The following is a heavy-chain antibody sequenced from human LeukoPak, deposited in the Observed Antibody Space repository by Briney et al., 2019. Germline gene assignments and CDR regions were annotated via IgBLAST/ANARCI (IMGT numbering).Heavy chain of an antibody. CDR2: IYYSGST. CDR1: GGSISSSSYY. CDR3: ARASYSYDINGWVPFDY. V-gene: IGHV4-39*07. J-gene: IGHJ4*02. Sequence: PSETLSLTCTVSGGSISSSSYYWGWIRQPPGKGLEWMGSIYYSGSTYYNPSLKSRVTISVDTSKNQFSLRLSSVTAADTAVYYCARASYSYDINGWVPFDYWGQGTLVTVSS. D-gene: IGHD3-22*01.